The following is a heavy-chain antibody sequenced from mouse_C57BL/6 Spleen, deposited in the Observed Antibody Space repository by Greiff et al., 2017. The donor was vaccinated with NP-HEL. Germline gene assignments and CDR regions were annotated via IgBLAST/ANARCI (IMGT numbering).Heavy chain of an antibody. D-gene: IGHD6-1*01. J-gene: IGHJ4*01. CDR3: TATWTYYAMDY. V-gene: IGHV1-15*01. Sequence: QVQLKESGAELVRPGASVTLSCKASGYTFTDYEMHWVKQTPVHGLEWIGAIDPETGGTAYNQKFKGKAILTADKSSSTAYMELRSLTSEDSAVYYCTATWTYYAMDYWGQGTSVTVSS. CDR1: GYTFTDYE. CDR2: IDPETGGT.